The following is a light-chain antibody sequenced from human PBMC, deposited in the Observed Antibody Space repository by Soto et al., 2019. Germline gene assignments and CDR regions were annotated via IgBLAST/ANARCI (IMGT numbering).Light chain of an antibody. CDR3: HQYNNWSSIT. V-gene: IGKV3-15*01. Sequence: EIVMTQSPATLSVSPGERATLSCRASQSVSSNLGWYQQRPGQAPRLLIYGASTRATGIPARFSGSGSGTEFTLTISSLQSEDSAVYYCHQYNNWSSITFGQGTRLEIK. CDR1: QSVSSN. CDR2: GAS. J-gene: IGKJ5*01.